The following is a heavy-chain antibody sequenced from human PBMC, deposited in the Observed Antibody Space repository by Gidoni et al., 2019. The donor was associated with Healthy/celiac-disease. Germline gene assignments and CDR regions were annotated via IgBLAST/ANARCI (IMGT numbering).Heavy chain of an antibody. D-gene: IGHD3-10*01. Sequence: EVQLLESGGGLVQPGGSLRLSCAASGFTFSSYAMRWVRQAPGKGLEWVAAISGRCGSTYYADSVKGRFTISRDKSKNTLYLQMNSLRAEDTAVYYCAKGRYYGSGSYYKTPFDYWGQGTLVTVSS. V-gene: IGHV3-23*01. CDR2: ISGRCGST. J-gene: IGHJ4*02. CDR1: GFTFSSYA. CDR3: AKGRYYGSGSYYKTPFDY.